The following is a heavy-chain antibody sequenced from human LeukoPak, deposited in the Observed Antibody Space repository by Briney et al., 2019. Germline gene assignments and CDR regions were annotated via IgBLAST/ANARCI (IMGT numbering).Heavy chain of an antibody. V-gene: IGHV4-34*01. J-gene: IGHJ4*02. CDR1: GGSFSGYY. Sequence: PSETLSLTCAVYGGSFSGYYWSWIRQPPGKGLEWIGEINHSGSTNYNPSLKSRVTISVDTSKNQFPLKLSSVTAADTAVYYCARIPKPVRGVIIKSEPIDYWGQGTLVTVSS. CDR2: INHSGST. CDR3: ARIPKPVRGVIIKSEPIDY. D-gene: IGHD3-10*01.